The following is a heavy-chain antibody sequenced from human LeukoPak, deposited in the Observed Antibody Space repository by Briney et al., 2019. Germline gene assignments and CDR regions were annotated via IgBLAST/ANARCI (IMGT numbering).Heavy chain of an antibody. D-gene: IGHD6-25*01. Sequence: GGSLRLSCAASGFTFSSYAMSWVRQAPGKRPEWVSTISIDGGRTYYADSVKGRFTVSRDTSKNTLYLQMNSLRAEDTAVYYCARKGIGSSRYQNMDVWGKGTTVTVSS. CDR1: GFTFSSYA. V-gene: IGHV3-23*01. CDR3: ARKGIGSSRYQNMDV. CDR2: ISIDGGRT. J-gene: IGHJ6*03.